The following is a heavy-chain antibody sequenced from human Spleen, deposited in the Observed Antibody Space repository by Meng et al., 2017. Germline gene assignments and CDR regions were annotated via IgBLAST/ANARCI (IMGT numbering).Heavy chain of an antibody. J-gene: IGHJ4*02. V-gene: IGHV4-34*01. D-gene: IGHD4-11*01. CDR3: ARGPTTMAHDFDY. CDR2: INHSGST. CDR1: DGSFRGSY. Sequence: QVHPQQWGTGLLKPSEPPSLTFACSDGSFRGSYWSWIRQPPGKGLEWIGEINHSGSTNYNPSLESRATISVDTSQNNLSLKLSSVTAADSAVYYCARGPTTMAHDFDYWGQGTLVTVSS.